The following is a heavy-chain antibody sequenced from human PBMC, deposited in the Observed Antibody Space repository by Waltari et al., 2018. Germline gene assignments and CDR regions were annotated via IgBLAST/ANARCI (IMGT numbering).Heavy chain of an antibody. J-gene: IGHJ4*02. CDR2: IDTTSNYI. V-gene: IGHV3-21*06. Sequence: EVQLVESGGGLVKPGGSLRLSCGASGFTFNSYSMNWVRQAPGKGLDWVSFIDTTSNYIYYADSVKGRFTVSRDNAKNSLSLQMNNLTAADTGVYYCARPAPTPKVTTWIDYWGQGAQVTVSS. CDR1: GFTFNSYS. D-gene: IGHD4-17*01. CDR3: ARPAPTPKVTTWIDY.